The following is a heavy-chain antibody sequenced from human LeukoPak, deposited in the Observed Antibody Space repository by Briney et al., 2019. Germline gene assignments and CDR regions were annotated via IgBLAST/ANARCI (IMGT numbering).Heavy chain of an antibody. D-gene: IGHD6-6*01. Sequence: GGSLRLSCAASGFTFSSYTMNWVRQAPGKGLEWVSSITSSSSYIYYADSVKGRFTISRDNAKNSLYLQMNSLRVEDTAVYYCARDGSIASSRLYWYFDLWGRGTLATVSS. J-gene: IGHJ2*01. CDR1: GFTFSSYT. CDR3: ARDGSIASSRLYWYFDL. V-gene: IGHV3-21*01. CDR2: ITSSSSYI.